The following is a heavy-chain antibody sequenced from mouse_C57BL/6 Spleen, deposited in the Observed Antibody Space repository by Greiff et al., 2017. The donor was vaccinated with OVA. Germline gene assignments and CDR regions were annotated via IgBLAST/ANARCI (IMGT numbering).Heavy chain of an antibody. CDR3: ARGDDSGYLAWFAD. V-gene: IGHV1-54*01. Sequence: QVQLQQSGAELVRPGSSVKVSCKASGYAFTNYLIEWVKQRPGQGLEWIGMINPGGGGTHYNEKFKGKATLTADKSSSTAYMQLSSLTSEDSAVYFCARGDDSGYLAWFADWGTGTMVTVSA. CDR2: INPGGGGT. J-gene: IGHJ3*01. D-gene: IGHD1-1*01. CDR1: GYAFTNYL.